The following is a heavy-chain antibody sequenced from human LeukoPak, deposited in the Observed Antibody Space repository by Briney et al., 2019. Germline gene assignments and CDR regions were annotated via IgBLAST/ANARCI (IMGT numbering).Heavy chain of an antibody. CDR2: INHSGST. Sequence: KPSETLSLTCAVYGGSFSGYYWSWIRQPPGKGLEWIGEINHSGSTNYNPSLKSRVTISVDTSKNQFSLKLSSVTAADTAVYYCARTKSGFWSGYSRRSYYMDVWGKGTTVTASS. J-gene: IGHJ6*03. CDR1: GGSFSGYY. D-gene: IGHD3-3*01. V-gene: IGHV4-34*01. CDR3: ARTKSGFWSGYSRRSYYMDV.